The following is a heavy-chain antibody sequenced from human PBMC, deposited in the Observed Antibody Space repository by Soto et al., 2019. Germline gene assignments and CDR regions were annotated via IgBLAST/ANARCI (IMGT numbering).Heavy chain of an antibody. CDR3: AAVGSGGHATWRPNWFDP. CDR2: IVVGSGNT. CDR1: GFTFTSSA. D-gene: IGHD2-15*01. V-gene: IGHV1-58*02. J-gene: IGHJ5*02. Sequence: GASVKVSCKASGFTFTSSAMQWVRQARGQRLEWIGWIVVGSGNTNYAQKFQERVTITRDMSTSTAYMELSSLRSEDTAVYYCAAVGSGGHATWRPNWFDPWGQGTLVTVSS.